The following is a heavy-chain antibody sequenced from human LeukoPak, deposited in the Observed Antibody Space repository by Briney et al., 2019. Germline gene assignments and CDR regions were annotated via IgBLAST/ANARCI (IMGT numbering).Heavy chain of an antibody. D-gene: IGHD2-2*01. CDR3: ARDRWLQDIVVVPAATAFDI. CDR1: GYTFTSYG. J-gene: IGHJ3*02. CDR2: ISAYNGNT. V-gene: IGHV1-18*01. Sequence: GASVKVSCKASGYTFTSYGISWVRQAPGQGLEWMGGISAYNGNTNYAQKLQGRVTMTTDTSTSTAYMELRCLRSDDTAVYYCARDRWLQDIVVVPAATAFDIWGQGTMVTVSA.